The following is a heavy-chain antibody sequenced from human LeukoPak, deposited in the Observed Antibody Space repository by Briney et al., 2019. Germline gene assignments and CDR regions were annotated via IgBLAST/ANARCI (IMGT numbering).Heavy chain of an antibody. V-gene: IGHV3-53*01. Sequence: GGSLRLSCAASGFTVSSNYMSWVRQAPGKGLEWVSVIYSGGSTYYADSVKGRFTISRDNSKNTLYLQMNSLRAEDTAVYYCARVQGYSGHDKGFDYWGQGTLVTVSS. CDR3: ARVQGYSGHDKGFDY. CDR2: IYSGGST. D-gene: IGHD5-12*01. J-gene: IGHJ4*02. CDR1: GFTVSSNY.